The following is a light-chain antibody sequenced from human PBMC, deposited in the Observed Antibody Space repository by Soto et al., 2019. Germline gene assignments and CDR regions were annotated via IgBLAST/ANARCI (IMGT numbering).Light chain of an antibody. J-gene: IGKJ5*01. V-gene: IGKV1D-12*01. CDR2: AAS. CDR1: QDLSSW. CDR3: QQPISFPIT. Sequence: DIQMSQSASSVSASVGDRVTITCRASQDLSSWLAWYQQKPGKAPKLLISAASSLQSGVPSRFSGSGSGTDFTLTIRSLQPEDFATYYCQQPISFPITFGQGTRLAI.